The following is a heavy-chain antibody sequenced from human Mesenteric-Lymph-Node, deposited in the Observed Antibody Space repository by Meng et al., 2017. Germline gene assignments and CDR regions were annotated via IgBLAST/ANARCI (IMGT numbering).Heavy chain of an antibody. CDR3: AKDIRHRIAVSYGMDV. D-gene: IGHD6-19*01. J-gene: IGHJ6*02. CDR1: GFTFSSYA. V-gene: IGHV3-23*01. CDR2: ISGSGGST. Sequence: GGSLRLSCAASGFTFSSYAMSWVRQAPGKGLEWVSAISGSGGSTYYADSVKGRFTISRDNAKNSLYLQMNSLRAEDTALYYCAKDIRHRIAVSYGMDVWGQGTTVTVSS.